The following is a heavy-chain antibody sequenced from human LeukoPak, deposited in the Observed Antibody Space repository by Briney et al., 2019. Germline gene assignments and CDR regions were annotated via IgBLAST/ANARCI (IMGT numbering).Heavy chain of an antibody. CDR1: GFTFSHYA. V-gene: IGHV3-23*01. CDR3: ARDGARGWYGDY. J-gene: IGHJ4*02. CDR2: LTDSGDAT. Sequence: GGSLRLSCAVSGFTFSHYAMSWVRQAPGTGLEWVGSLTDSGDATYYADSVKGRFTISRDNAKNSLYLQMNSLRAEDTAVYYCARDGARGWYGDYWGQGTLVTVSS. D-gene: IGHD6-19*01.